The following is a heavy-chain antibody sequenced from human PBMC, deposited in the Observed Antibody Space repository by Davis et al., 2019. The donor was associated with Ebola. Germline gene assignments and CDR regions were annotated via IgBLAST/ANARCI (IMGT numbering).Heavy chain of an antibody. J-gene: IGHJ4*02. Sequence: MPSETLSLTCTVSGGSISSYYWSWIRQPPGKGLEWIGYIYYSGSTNYNPSLKSRVTISVDTSKNQFSLKLSSVTAADTAVYYCARDRENYYGSAFMYWGQGTLVTVSS. CDR2: IYYSGST. CDR1: GGSISSYY. D-gene: IGHD3-10*01. CDR3: ARDRENYYGSAFMY. V-gene: IGHV4-59*12.